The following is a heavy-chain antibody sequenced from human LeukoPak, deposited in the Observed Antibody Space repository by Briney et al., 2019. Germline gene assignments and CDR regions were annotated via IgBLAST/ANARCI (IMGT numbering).Heavy chain of an antibody. D-gene: IGHD3-3*01. Sequence: PSETLSLTCTVSGGSISSGGYYWSWIRQHPGKGLEWIGYIYYSGSTYYNPSLKSRVTISVDTSKNQFSLKLSSVTAADTAVYYCARFGWRGYRRAGWFDPWGQGTLVTVSS. CDR2: IYYSGST. J-gene: IGHJ5*02. CDR1: GGSISSGGYY. V-gene: IGHV4-31*03. CDR3: ARFGWRGYRRAGWFDP.